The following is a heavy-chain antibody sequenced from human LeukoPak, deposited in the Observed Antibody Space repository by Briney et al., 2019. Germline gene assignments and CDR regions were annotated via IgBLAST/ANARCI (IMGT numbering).Heavy chain of an antibody. CDR3: ARDTYDILTGYYEPYFDY. V-gene: IGHV4-61*02. CDR1: GGSISSGSYY. CDR2: IYTSGST. Sequence: SETLSPTCTVSGGSISSGSYYWSWIRQPAGKGLEWIGRIYTSGSTNYNPSLKSRVTISVDTSKNQFSLKLSSVTAADTAVYYCARDTYDILTGYYEPYFDYWGQGTLVTVSS. D-gene: IGHD3-9*01. J-gene: IGHJ4*02.